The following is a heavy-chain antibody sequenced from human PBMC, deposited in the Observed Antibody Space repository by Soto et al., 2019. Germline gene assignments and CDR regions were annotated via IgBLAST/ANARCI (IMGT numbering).Heavy chain of an antibody. D-gene: IGHD4-17*01. CDR1: GFTFGDYA. J-gene: IGHJ1*01. V-gene: IGHV3-49*03. Sequence: GGSLRLSCTASGFTFGDYAMSWFRQAPGKGLEWVGFIRSKAYGGTTEYAASVKGRSTISRDDSKSTAYLQMNRLKTEDTAVYYCTRARRGDYGPHREEYFQHWGQGTLVTVSS. CDR2: IRSKAYGGTT. CDR3: TRARRGDYGPHREEYFQH.